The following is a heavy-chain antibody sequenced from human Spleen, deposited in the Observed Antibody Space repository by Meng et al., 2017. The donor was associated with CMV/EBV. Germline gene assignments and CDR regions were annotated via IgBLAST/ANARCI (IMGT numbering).Heavy chain of an antibody. J-gene: IGHJ3*02. CDR2: IWYDGSNK. CDR1: GFTFSSYG. V-gene: IGHV3-33*06. Sequence: GGSLRLSCAASGFTFSSYGMHWVRQAPGKGLEWVAVIWYDGSNKYYADSVKGRFTISRDNSKNTLYLQMNTLRAEDTAVYYCAKAGCTSTNCYYYDIWGRGTMVTVSS. D-gene: IGHD2-2*01. CDR3: AKAGCTSTNCYYYDI.